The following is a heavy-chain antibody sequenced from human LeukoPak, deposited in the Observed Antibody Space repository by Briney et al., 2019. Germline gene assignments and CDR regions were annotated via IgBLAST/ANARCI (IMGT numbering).Heavy chain of an antibody. V-gene: IGHV3-30-3*01. CDR2: ISYDGSNK. CDR3: AKVGSGWYGVDY. D-gene: IGHD6-19*01. CDR1: GFTFSSYA. Sequence: GGSLRLSCAASGFTFSSYAMHWVRQAPGKGLEGVAVISYDGSNKYYADSVKGRFTISRDNSKNTLYLQMNSLRAEDTAVYYCAKVGSGWYGVDYWGQGTLVTVSP. J-gene: IGHJ4*02.